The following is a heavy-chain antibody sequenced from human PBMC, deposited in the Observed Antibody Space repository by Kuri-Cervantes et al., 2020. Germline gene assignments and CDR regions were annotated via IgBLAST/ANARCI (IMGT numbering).Heavy chain of an antibody. CDR2: ISSSGSTI. Sequence: GESLRLSCAASGFTFSDYYMSWIRQAPGTGLERASYISSSGSTIYYADPVKGRFTVTRDNTKNSLYLKMHSLRAEDTALYYCANDMGPKGSPMWFDPWGQGTLVTVSS. CDR3: ANDMGPKGSPMWFDP. J-gene: IGHJ5*02. V-gene: IGHV3-11*01. D-gene: IGHD3-9*01. CDR1: GFTFSDYY.